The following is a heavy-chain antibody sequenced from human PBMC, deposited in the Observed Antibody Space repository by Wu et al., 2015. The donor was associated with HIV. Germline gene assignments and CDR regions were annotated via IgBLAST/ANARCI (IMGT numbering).Heavy chain of an antibody. V-gene: IGHV1-2*02. J-gene: IGHJ3*02. CDR2: INPNSGGT. Sequence: QVQLVQSGAEVKKPGASVKVSCKASGYTFTGYYMHWVRQAPGQGLEWMGWINPNSGGTNYAQKFQGRVTMTRDTSISTAYMELSRLRSDDTAVYYCARKQEQWGVADAFDIWGQGTMVTVSS. CDR1: GYTFTGYY. D-gene: IGHD6-13*01. CDR3: ARKQEQWGVADAFDI.